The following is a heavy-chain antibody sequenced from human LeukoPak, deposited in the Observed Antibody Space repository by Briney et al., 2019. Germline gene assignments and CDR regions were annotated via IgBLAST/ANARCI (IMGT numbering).Heavy chain of an antibody. V-gene: IGHV3-15*01. D-gene: IGHD6-19*01. Sequence: GGSLRLSCAASGFTFSNAWMSWVRQAPGKGLEWVGRIKSKSDGGTTDYAAPVKGRFTISRDDSKNTLSLQMNSLKTEDTAVYYCTTDDYISGWYGPFGYWGQGALVTVSS. CDR1: GFTFSNAW. J-gene: IGHJ4*02. CDR2: IKSKSDGGTT. CDR3: TTDDYISGWYGPFGY.